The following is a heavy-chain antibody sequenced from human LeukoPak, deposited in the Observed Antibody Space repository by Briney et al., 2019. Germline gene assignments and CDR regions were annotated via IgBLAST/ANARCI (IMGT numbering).Heavy chain of an antibody. CDR1: GFTFSGYS. D-gene: IGHD2-8*02. V-gene: IGHV3-48*01. CDR2: ISRGSSNI. Sequence: GGSLRLSCAASGFTFSGYSMNWVRQAPGKGLEWLSYISRGSSNIYYADSVKGRFTISRDNAKNSLYLQMNSLRAEDTAVYYCARSRTGNYFDYWGQGTLVTVSS. J-gene: IGHJ4*02. CDR3: ARSRTGNYFDY.